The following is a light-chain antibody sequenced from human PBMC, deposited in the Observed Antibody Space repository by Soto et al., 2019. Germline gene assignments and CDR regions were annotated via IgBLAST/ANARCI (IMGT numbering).Light chain of an antibody. Sequence: VVLTQSPGTLSLSPGERATLSCRASQTISSSYLAWYQQKPGQAPRLLIYDASSRATGIPDRFSGSGSGTDFTLTISRLEPEDFAVYYCQQYGSSPGLYTFDQGTKLEIK. CDR3: QQYGSSPGLYT. J-gene: IGKJ2*01. CDR2: DAS. V-gene: IGKV3-20*01. CDR1: QTISSSY.